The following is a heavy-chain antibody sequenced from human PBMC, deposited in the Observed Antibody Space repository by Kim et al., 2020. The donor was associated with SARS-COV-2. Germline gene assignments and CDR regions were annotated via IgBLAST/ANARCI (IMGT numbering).Heavy chain of an antibody. J-gene: IGHJ4*02. CDR1: GFTFSSYA. CDR3: ARDKRRVRLNFDY. Sequence: GGSLRLSCAASGFTFSSYAMHWVRQAPGKGLEWVAVISYDGSNKYYADSVKGRFTISRDNSKNTLYLQMNSLRAEDTAVYYCARDKRRVRLNFDYWGQGT. V-gene: IGHV3-30*04. CDR2: ISYDGSNK. D-gene: IGHD1-1*01.